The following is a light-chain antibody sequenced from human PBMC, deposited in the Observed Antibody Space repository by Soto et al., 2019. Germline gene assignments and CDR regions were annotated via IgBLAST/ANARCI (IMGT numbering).Light chain of an antibody. V-gene: IGKV3-20*01. Sequence: EIVLTQSPDTLSLSPGERATLSCRASQSVSNNYLAWYQQKPGQAPRLLIYGASSRATGIPDRFSGSGSGTDFTLTISRLEPEDFAVYHCQQYGSSITFGQGTRLEIK. CDR2: GAS. CDR3: QQYGSSIT. J-gene: IGKJ5*01. CDR1: QSVSNNY.